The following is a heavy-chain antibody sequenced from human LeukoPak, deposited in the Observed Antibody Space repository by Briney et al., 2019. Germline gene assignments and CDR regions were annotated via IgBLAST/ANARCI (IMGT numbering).Heavy chain of an antibody. CDR1: GFTFSSYA. J-gene: IGHJ4*02. D-gene: IGHD1-26*01. CDR2: ISGSGGST. Sequence: GGSLRLSCAASGFTFSSYAMSWVRQAPGKGLEWVSAISGSGGSTYYADSVKGRFTISRDNSKNTLYLQMNSLRAEDTAVYYCARDHRWELTYDYWGQGTLVTVSS. V-gene: IGHV3-23*01. CDR3: ARDHRWELTYDY.